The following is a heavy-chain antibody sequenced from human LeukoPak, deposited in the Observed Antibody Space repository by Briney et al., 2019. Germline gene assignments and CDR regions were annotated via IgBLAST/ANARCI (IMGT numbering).Heavy chain of an antibody. J-gene: IGHJ6*03. D-gene: IGHD1/OR15-1a*01. Sequence: SETLSLTCTGSGGSISSYYWSCIRQPPVKGLEWIVYIYTSGITNYNPSLKSRVTISVDTSKTQFSLKLSSVTAADTAVYYCARLPPRTDYFYYMDVWGKGTTVTVSS. CDR2: IYTSGIT. CDR3: ARLPPRTDYFYYMDV. V-gene: IGHV4-4*09. CDR1: GGSISSYY.